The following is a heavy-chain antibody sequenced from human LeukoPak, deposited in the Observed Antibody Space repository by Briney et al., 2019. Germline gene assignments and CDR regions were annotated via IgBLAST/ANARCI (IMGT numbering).Heavy chain of an antibody. D-gene: IGHD6-25*01. CDR2: TSKDGSDT. CDR1: GFTFTDSW. Sequence: GGSLRLSCAVSGFTFTDSWMHWVRQAPGKGPEWLSRTSKDGSDTVYADSAKGRFTASRDNSKNTIYLELTNLRPDDTALYYCARGGYSGSYYRFSWGRGTLVTVAS. J-gene: IGHJ4*02. V-gene: IGHV3-74*01. CDR3: ARGGYSGSYYRFS.